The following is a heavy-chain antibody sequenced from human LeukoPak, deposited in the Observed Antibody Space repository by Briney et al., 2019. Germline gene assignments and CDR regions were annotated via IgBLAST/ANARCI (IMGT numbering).Heavy chain of an antibody. CDR3: AKGDRYYADY. CDR2: LNSVGST. J-gene: IGHJ4*02. D-gene: IGHD3-10*01. CDR1: GFTFSSYA. Sequence: PGGSLRLSCAASGFTFSSYAVSWVRQAPGKGLEWVSVLNSVGSTYYADSVKGRFTISRDNSKNTLYLQMNSLRAEDTAVYYCAKGDRYYADYWGQGTLVTVSS. V-gene: IGHV3-23*01.